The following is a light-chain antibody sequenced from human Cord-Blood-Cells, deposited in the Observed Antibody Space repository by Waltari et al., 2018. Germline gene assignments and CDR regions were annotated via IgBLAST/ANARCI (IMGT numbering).Light chain of an antibody. CDR3: QQSYSTPQT. CDR1: QSISSY. CDR2: AAS. Sequence: DIQMTQSPSSLSASVGDRVTIPCRASQSISSYLNWYQQKPGKAPKLLIYAASSLQSGVPSRFSGSGSGTDFTLTISRLQPEDFATYYCQQSYSTPQTFGGGTKVEIK. V-gene: IGKV1-39*01. J-gene: IGKJ4*01.